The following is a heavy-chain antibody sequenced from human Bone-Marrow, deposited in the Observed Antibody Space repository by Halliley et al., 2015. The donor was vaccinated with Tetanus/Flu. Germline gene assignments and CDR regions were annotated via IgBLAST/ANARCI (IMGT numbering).Heavy chain of an antibody. Sequence: SLRLSCAASGLTFSTYSMNWVRQAPGKGLEWVSSISTNNSYVSYAGSVRGRFTISRDNAKTSLYPQMNTLRAEDTAVYYCASGRNFNYWGLVTLVTVSS. J-gene: IGHJ4*02. CDR2: ISTNNSYV. V-gene: IGHV3-21*01. CDR3: ASGRNFNY. CDR1: GLTFSTYS.